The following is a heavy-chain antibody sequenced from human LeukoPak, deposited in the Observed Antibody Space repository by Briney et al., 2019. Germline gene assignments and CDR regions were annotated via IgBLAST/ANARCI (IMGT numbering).Heavy chain of an antibody. Sequence: PGGSLRLSSAGSGFTFARHALTWVRQAPGKGLEWVSTISGGGGSTHYADSVKGRFTISRDNSKDTVFLQMNNLRVEDTAIYYCAREGGSCTSNSCSDYFDYWGQGTLVTVSS. CDR1: GFTFARHA. CDR3: AREGGSCTSNSCSDYFDY. D-gene: IGHD5-12*01. J-gene: IGHJ4*02. CDR2: ISGGGGST. V-gene: IGHV3-23*01.